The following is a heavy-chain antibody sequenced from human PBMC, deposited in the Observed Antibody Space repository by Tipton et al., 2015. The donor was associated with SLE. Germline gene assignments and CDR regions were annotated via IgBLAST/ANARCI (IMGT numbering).Heavy chain of an antibody. Sequence: QSGAEVKKPGTSVRVSCKASGYTLSRYAMNWVRQAPGQGLEWMGWINTSTGKPTYARGFRGRFVFSLDTPANTAHLLINSLGADDSAMYYWATVGDTGLQRSDNWGQGTLVTVSS. CDR1: GYTLSRYA. D-gene: IGHD1-26*01. CDR3: ATVGDTGLQRSDN. CDR2: INTSTGKP. V-gene: IGHV7-4-1*02. J-gene: IGHJ4*02.